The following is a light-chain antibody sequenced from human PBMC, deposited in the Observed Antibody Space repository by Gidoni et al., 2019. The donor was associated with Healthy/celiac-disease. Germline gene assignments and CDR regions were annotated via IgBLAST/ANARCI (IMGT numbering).Light chain of an antibody. J-gene: IGLJ2*01. Sequence: QSALTQPPSASGSPGQPVTLACTGTSSDVGGYTYVSLYQQHPGKAPKLMIYEVSKRPSGVPVRFSGSKSGNTASLTVSGLQAEDAADYFCSSYAGSNNHVVFGGLTKLTVL. V-gene: IGLV2-8*01. CDR2: EVS. CDR3: SSYAGSNNHVV. CDR1: SSDVGGYTY.